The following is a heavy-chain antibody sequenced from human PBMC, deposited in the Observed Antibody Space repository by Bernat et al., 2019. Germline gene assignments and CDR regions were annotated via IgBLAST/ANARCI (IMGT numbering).Heavy chain of an antibody. Sequence: QVQLVESGGGVVQPGRSLRLSCAASGFTFSSYAMHWVRQAPGKGLEWVAVISYDGSNKYYADSVKGRFTISRDNSKNTLYLQMNSLRAEDTAVYYCARGDQLELLGNGLDYWGQGTLVTVSS. V-gene: IGHV3-30-3*01. D-gene: IGHD1-26*01. J-gene: IGHJ4*02. CDR1: GFTFSSYA. CDR2: ISYDGSNK. CDR3: ARGDQLELLGNGLDY.